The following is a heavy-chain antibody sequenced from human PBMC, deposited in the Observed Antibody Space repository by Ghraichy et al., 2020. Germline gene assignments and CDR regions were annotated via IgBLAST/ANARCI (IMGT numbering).Heavy chain of an antibody. CDR2: ISYDVNNK. V-gene: IGHV3-30-3*01. D-gene: IGHD2-2*01. CDR1: GFTFSSSA. Sequence: LSLTCAASGFTFSSSAMHWVRQAPGKGLEWVAVISYDVNNKYYADSVKGRFTISRDNSKNTLYLQMNSLRAEDTAVYYCARDRGDCSSSSCYPYWYFDLWGRGTLVTVSS. J-gene: IGHJ2*01. CDR3: ARDRGDCSSSSCYPYWYFDL.